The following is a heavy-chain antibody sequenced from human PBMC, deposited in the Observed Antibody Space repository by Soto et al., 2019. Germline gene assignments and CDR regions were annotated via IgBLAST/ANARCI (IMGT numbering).Heavy chain of an antibody. CDR1: GFTFSSYA. V-gene: IGHV3-23*01. Sequence: GGSLRLSCAASGFTFSSYAMSWVRQAPGKGLEWVSAISGSGGSTYYEDSVKGRFTISRDNSKNPLYLQMNSLRAEDTAVYYCAKHPRGYRAAAGTEYFQHWGQGNLVTVPS. CDR2: ISGSGGST. J-gene: IGHJ1*01. D-gene: IGHD6-13*01. CDR3: AKHPRGYRAAAGTEYFQH.